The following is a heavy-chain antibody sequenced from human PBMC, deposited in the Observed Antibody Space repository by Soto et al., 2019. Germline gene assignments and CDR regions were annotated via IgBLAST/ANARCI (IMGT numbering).Heavy chain of an antibody. CDR2: ISSSSSYI. Sequence: GGSLRLSCAASGFTFSSYSMNWVRQAPGKGLEWVSSISSSSSYIYYADSVKGQFTISRDNAKNSLYLQMNSLRAEDTAVYYCARYYYYDSSGPKQGFDYWGQGTLVTVSS. V-gene: IGHV3-21*01. D-gene: IGHD3-22*01. CDR3: ARYYYYDSSGPKQGFDY. J-gene: IGHJ4*02. CDR1: GFTFSSYS.